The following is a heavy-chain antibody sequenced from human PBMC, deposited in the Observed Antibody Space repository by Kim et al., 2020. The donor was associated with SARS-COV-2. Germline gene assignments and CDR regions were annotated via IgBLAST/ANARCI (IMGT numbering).Heavy chain of an antibody. CDR3: ARAYFDGWFAP. J-gene: IGHJ5*02. D-gene: IGHD3-9*01. V-gene: IGHV4-30-4*01. CDR2: IHYTGST. Sequence: SETLSLTCTVSDDYIRSGDYYWSWIRQPPGKGLEWIGNIHYTGSTRYNPSLKSRFTLSIDTSRNLFSLTLTSVTAADTAVYYCARAYFDGWFAPWGWGA. CDR1: DDYIRSGDYY.